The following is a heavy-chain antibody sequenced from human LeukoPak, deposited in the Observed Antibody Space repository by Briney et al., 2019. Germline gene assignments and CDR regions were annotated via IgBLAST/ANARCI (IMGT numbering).Heavy chain of an antibody. Sequence: PGGSLRLSCAASGFIFSTHGMHWVRQAPGKGLEWVSLISYDGSTKYYADSVEGRFTISRDNSKSMLYLQLNSLRVEDTAVYYCAKDRHFYGAGTYYNLDYWGQGTLVTVSS. D-gene: IGHD3-10*01. J-gene: IGHJ4*02. CDR3: AKDRHFYGAGTYYNLDY. CDR1: GFIFSTHG. CDR2: ISYDGSTK. V-gene: IGHV3-30*18.